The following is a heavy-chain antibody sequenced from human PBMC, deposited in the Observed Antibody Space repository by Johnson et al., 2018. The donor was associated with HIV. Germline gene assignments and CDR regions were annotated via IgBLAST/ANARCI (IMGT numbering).Heavy chain of an antibody. D-gene: IGHD6-19*01. V-gene: IGHV3-30-3*01. J-gene: IGHJ3*01. CDR1: GFSFSNYA. CDR3: ASLGYTSGWIVSDDGFDV. CDR2: ISNDGNSK. Sequence: QEKLVESGGGVVQPGRSLRLSCAASGFSFSNYAMHWVRQAPGNGLEWVAVISNDGNSKYYTESLKGRITISRDNSMNTLYLQMNSLRPEDTAVYYCASLGYTSGWIVSDDGFDVWGQGTLVTVSS.